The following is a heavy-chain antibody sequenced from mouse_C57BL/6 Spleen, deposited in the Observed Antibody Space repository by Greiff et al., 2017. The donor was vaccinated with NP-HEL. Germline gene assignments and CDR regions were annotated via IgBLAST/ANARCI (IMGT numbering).Heavy chain of an antibody. CDR3: AREYYGSSPSYWYFDV. J-gene: IGHJ1*03. Sequence: QVQLKQFGAELVKPGASVKMSCKASGYTFTSYWITWVKQRPGQGLEWIGDIYPGSGSTNYNEKFKSKATLTVDTSSSTAYMQLSSLTSEDSAVYYCAREYYGSSPSYWYFDVWGTGTTVTVSS. CDR2: IYPGSGST. D-gene: IGHD1-1*01. CDR1: GYTFTSYW. V-gene: IGHV1-55*01.